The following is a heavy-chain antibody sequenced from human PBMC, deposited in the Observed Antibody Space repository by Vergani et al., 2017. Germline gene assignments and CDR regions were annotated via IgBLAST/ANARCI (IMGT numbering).Heavy chain of an antibody. Sequence: QVQLQESGPGLVKPSQTLSLTCTVSGGSISSGSYYWSWIRQPAGKGLEWIGRIYTSGSTNYNPSLKSRVTISVDTSKNQFSLKLSSVTAAGTAGYYCARWGRDGAFDIWGQGTMVTVSS. D-gene: IGHD7-27*01. J-gene: IGHJ3*02. V-gene: IGHV4-61*02. CDR2: IYTSGST. CDR3: ARWGRDGAFDI. CDR1: GGSISSGSYY.